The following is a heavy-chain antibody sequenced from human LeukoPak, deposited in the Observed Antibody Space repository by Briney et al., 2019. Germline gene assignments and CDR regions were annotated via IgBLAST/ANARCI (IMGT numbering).Heavy chain of an antibody. CDR1: GFTFSDYW. CDR3: ARYRTYYYFDY. D-gene: IGHD1-14*01. J-gene: IGHJ4*02. V-gene: IGHV3-7*01. CDR2: IKKDGSEK. Sequence: GGSLRLSCAASGFTFSDYWMTWVRQAPGKGLEWVATIKKDGSEKYYVDSVKGRFTISRDNVKNSLYLQMNSLRAEDTAVYYCARYRTYYYFDYWGQGTLVTVSS.